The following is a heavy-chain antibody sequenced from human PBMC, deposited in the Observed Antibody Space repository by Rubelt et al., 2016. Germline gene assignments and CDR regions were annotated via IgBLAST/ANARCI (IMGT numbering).Heavy chain of an antibody. J-gene: IGHJ6*02. Sequence: QVQLQESGPGLVKPSQTLSLTCTVSGGSISSGGYYWSWIRQHPGKGLEWIGYIYYSGSTYYNPSLKGRVTIQVDTSKNQFSLKLSSVTAADTAVYYCARDSEVRGAYYYYGMDVWGQGTTVTVSS. CDR1: GGSISSGGYY. CDR3: ARDSEVRGAYYYYGMDV. CDR2: IYYSGST. D-gene: IGHD3-10*01. V-gene: IGHV4-31*03.